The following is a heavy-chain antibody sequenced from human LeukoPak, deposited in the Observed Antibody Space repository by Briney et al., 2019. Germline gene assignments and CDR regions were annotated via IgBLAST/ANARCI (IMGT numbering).Heavy chain of an antibody. CDR2: INHSGST. D-gene: IGHD3-22*01. V-gene: IGHV4-34*01. Sequence: SETLSLTCAVYGGSFSGYYWSWIRQPPGKGLEWIGEINHSGSTNYNPSPKSRVTISVDTSKDQFSLKLSSVTAADTAVYYCARVLRNYYDSSGYYYWGQGTLVTVSS. CDR1: GGSFSGYY. CDR3: ARVLRNYYDSSGYYY. J-gene: IGHJ4*02.